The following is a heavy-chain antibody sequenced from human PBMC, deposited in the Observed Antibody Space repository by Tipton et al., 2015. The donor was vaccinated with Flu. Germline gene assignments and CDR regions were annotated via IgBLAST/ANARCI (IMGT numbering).Heavy chain of an antibody. CDR1: GGPITSSSYY. Sequence: TLSLTCSVSGGPITSSSYYWGWIRQPPGRPLEWVGSIYYTGYRYDNPSLKSRLAMSIDTSQSQFSLRLSSTTAADTAVYYCAKVKFGWVESWAQGTLVTVSS. D-gene: IGHD3-16*01. CDR3: AKVKFGWVES. J-gene: IGHJ5*01. V-gene: IGHV4-39*07. CDR2: IYYTGYR.